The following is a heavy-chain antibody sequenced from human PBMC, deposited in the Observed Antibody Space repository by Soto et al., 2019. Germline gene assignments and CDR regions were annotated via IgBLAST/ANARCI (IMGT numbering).Heavy chain of an antibody. D-gene: IGHD6-6*01. CDR3: ARSIAAPPHSPDAFDI. V-gene: IGHV3-30-3*01. Sequence: PGGSLRLSCAASGFTFSSYAMHWVRQAPGKGLEWVAVISYDGSNKYYADSVKGRFTISRDNSKNTLYLQMNSLRAEDTAVYYCARSIAAPPHSPDAFDICGQGTVVTVSS. CDR1: GFTFSSYA. J-gene: IGHJ3*02. CDR2: ISYDGSNK.